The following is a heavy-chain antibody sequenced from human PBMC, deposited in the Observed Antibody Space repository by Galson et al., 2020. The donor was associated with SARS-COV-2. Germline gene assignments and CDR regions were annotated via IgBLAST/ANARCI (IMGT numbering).Heavy chain of an antibody. CDR2: INPSGGST. J-gene: IGHJ4*02. Sequence: ASVNVSCKASGYTFTSYYMHWVRQAPGHGLEWMGIINPSGGSTSYAQKFQGRVTMTRDTSTSTVYMELSSLRSEDTAVYYCARLDSSGYHFDYWGQGTLVTVSS. CDR3: ARLDSSGYHFDY. D-gene: IGHD3-22*01. V-gene: IGHV1-46*01. CDR1: GYTFTSYY.